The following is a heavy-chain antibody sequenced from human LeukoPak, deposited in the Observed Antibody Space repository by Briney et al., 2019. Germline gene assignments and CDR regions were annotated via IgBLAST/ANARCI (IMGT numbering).Heavy chain of an antibody. D-gene: IGHD1-14*01. Sequence: SETLSLTCSVSGGSITSHYWSWIRQPPGKGLEWIGYAYYSGSTNYNPSLKSRVTISGDTSKNQFSLKLDSMTAADTAVYYCARTPGNTLDYWGQGTLVSVSS. CDR1: GGSITSHY. CDR2: AYYSGST. CDR3: ARTPGNTLDY. J-gene: IGHJ4*02. V-gene: IGHV4-59*11.